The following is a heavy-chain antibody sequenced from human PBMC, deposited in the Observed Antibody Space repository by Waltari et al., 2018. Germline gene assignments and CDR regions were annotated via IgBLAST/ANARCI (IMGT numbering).Heavy chain of an antibody. J-gene: IGHJ4*02. CDR2: ISSSGSTI. Sequence: EVQLVESGGGLVQPGGSLRLSCAASGFTFRSYEMNWVRQAPGKGLEWVSYISSSGSTIYYADSVKGRFTISRDNAKNSLYLQMNSLRAEDTAVYYCARGGSGSYWRYWGQGTLVTVSS. CDR1: GFTFRSYE. V-gene: IGHV3-48*03. D-gene: IGHD1-26*01. CDR3: ARGGSGSYWRY.